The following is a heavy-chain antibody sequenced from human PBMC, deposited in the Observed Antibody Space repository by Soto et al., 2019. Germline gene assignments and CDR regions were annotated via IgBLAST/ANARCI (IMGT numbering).Heavy chain of an antibody. CDR3: ARMYGDYENFDY. D-gene: IGHD4-17*01. CDR2: ISYDGSNK. V-gene: IGHV3-30-3*01. Sequence: QSGGSLRLSCAASGFTFSSYAMHWVRQAPGKGLEWVAVISYDGSNKYYADSVKGRFTISRDNSKNTLYLQMNSLRAEDTAVYYCARMYGDYENFDYWGQGTLVTVSS. J-gene: IGHJ4*02. CDR1: GFTFSSYA.